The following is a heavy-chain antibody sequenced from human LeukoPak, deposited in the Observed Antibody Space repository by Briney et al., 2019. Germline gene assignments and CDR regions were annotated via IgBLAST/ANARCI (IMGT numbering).Heavy chain of an antibody. J-gene: IGHJ5*02. D-gene: IGHD3-22*01. V-gene: IGHV4-39*01. CDR1: GGSISSRNYY. CDR2: IYYTGST. Sequence: SETLSLTCTVSGGSISSRNYYWGWIRQPPGKGLEWIGSIYYTGSTYFNPSLKSQVTISVDTSKNQFSLRLSSLTAADTAVYYCARTYYYDSSGYLNWSDPWGQGTLVTVSS. CDR3: ARTYYYDSSGYLNWSDP.